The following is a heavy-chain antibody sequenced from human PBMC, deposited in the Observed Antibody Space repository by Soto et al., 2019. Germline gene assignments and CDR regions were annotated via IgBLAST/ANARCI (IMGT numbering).Heavy chain of an antibody. Sequence: QVRLQESGPGLVKPSGTLSLTCAVSGTSISTPNWWSWVRQPPGKGMEWIGEVFHRASTTYNPSLMGRVTISVDKSNNQVALSMISVTADDTAVYFCTRERGVIVEPSILAPPHDGYDTWGQGTMFTVSA. J-gene: IGHJ3*02. CDR3: TRERGVIVEPSILAPPHDGYDT. D-gene: IGHD2-21*01. CDR2: VFHRAST. CDR1: GTSISTPNW. V-gene: IGHV4-4*02.